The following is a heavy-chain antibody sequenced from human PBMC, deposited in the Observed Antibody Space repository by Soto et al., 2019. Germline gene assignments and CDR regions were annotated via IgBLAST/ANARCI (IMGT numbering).Heavy chain of an antibody. J-gene: IGHJ4*02. CDR1: RFSFGSFG. Sequence: QIQLVESGGGVVQPGGSLRLSCGASRFSFGSFGAHWVRQAPGKGLEWVAFISRDGINTFYGDSVKGRFTLSRDNSRNTAYLQMTALRKDDTAHYFFARGNLRFDFESGGQGTLVIVSS. D-gene: IGHD3-16*01. V-gene: IGHV3-30*03. CDR3: ARGNLRFDFES. CDR2: ISRDGINT.